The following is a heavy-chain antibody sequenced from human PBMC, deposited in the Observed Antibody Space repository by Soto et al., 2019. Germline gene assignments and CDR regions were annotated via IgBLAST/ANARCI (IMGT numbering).Heavy chain of an antibody. V-gene: IGHV3-21*06. CDR2: ISSTSSYI. J-gene: IGHJ5*02. D-gene: IGHD2-21*02. CDR1: GFSFSSHA. Sequence: DVQLVESGGGLVKPGGSLRLSCAASGFSFSSHAMNWVRQAPGRGLEWVSYISSTSSYIHHAASVKGRVTISRDNAKSSLYLQLDGLRVDDTGVYYCVRDGRLQLQGEFFDHWGQGILVTVSS. CDR3: VRDGRLQLQGEFFDH.